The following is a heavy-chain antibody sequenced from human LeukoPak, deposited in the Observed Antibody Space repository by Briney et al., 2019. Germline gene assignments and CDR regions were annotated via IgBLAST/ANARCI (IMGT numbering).Heavy chain of an antibody. J-gene: IGHJ6*03. Sequence: PSGTLSLTCAVYGGSFSGYYWSWIRQPPGKGLEWIGEINHSGSTNYNPSLKSRVTISVDTSKNQFSLKLSSVTAADTAVYYCARTATEGEKDFWSGLLDYYYYYYMDVWGKGTTVTVSS. D-gene: IGHD3-3*01. CDR3: ARTATEGEKDFWSGLLDYYYYYYMDV. CDR2: INHSGST. CDR1: GGSFSGYY. V-gene: IGHV4-34*01.